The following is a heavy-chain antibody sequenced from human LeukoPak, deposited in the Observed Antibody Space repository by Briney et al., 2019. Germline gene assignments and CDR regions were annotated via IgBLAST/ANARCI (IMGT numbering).Heavy chain of an antibody. CDR2: IYYSGTT. D-gene: IGHD2-21*01. V-gene: IGHV4-39*01. CDR3: ARHRPSSTMSGIAL. CDR1: GGSINRGFYY. J-gene: IGHJ4*02. Sequence: PSETLSLTCTVSGGSINRGFYYWGWIRQPPGKGLAWIGSIYYSGTTYYNPSLKSRVTISVDTSRNQFSLQLTSVTVADTAVYFCARHRPSSTMSGIALWGQGTLVTVSS.